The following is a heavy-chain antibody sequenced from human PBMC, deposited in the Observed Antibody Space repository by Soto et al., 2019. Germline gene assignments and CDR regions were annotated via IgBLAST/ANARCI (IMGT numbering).Heavy chain of an antibody. CDR2: ISYDGSNK. D-gene: IGHD2-2*01. J-gene: IGHJ5*02. Sequence: GGSLRLSCAASGFTFSSYAMHWVRQAPGKGLEWVAVISYDGSNKYYADSVKGRFTISRDNSKNTLYLQMNSLRAEDTAVYYCARGGIVVVPADSLDPWGQRTLVTVSS. CDR3: ARGGIVVVPADSLDP. CDR1: GFTFSSYA. V-gene: IGHV3-30-3*01.